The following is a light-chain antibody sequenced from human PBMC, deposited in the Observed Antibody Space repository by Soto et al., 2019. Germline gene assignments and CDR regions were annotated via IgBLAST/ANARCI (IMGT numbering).Light chain of an antibody. J-gene: IGKJ1*01. CDR1: QSLNSR. CDR2: DAS. V-gene: IGKV1-5*01. CDR3: QQYKSYST. Sequence: DIQLTQSPSTLSASVGDRVTLTCRASQSLNSRLAWYQQRPGKAPKLLICDASTLESGVPSRFSGSGSGTEFTLTINNLQPDDLATYICQQYKSYSTFGRGTKVDIK.